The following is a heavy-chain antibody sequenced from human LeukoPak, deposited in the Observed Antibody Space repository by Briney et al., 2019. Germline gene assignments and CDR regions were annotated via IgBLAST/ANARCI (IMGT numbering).Heavy chain of an antibody. CDR1: GYTFIGYY. D-gene: IGHD3-9*01. J-gene: IGHJ6*02. V-gene: IGHV1-46*01. CDR2: INPSGGST. Sequence: GASVKVSCKTSGYTFIGYYMHWVRQAPGQGLEWMGIINPSGGSTSYAQKFQGRVTMTRDTSTSTVYMELSSLRSEDTAVYYCATDTLRRALRYFDWYPTFYYYGMDVWGQGTTVTVSS. CDR3: ATDTLRRALRYFDWYPTFYYYGMDV.